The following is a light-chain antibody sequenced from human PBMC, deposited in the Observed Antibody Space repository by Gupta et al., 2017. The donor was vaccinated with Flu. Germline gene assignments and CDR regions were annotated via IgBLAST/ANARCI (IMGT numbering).Light chain of an antibody. J-gene: IGKJ2*01. CDR1: QNIPNW. CDR3: QQYNSYPYS. CDR2: KAS. V-gene: IGKV1-5*03. Sequence: DIQMTQSPSTLSASVGDRVTITCQASQNIPNWLAWFQQKPGKAPKLLIYKASTLESGVPSRFSGSGSETEFTLTISSLQPDDFATYYCQQYNSYPYSFGQGTKLEIK.